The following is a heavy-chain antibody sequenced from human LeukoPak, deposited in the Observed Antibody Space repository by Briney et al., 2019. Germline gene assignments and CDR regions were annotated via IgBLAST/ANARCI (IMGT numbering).Heavy chain of an antibody. CDR3: ARRASNYDFWSGYFDY. D-gene: IGHD3-3*01. J-gene: IGHJ4*02. CDR1: GGSISNDGYY. Sequence: SEALSLTCTVSGGSISNDGYYWSWIRQHPGKGLEWIGYIYYSGSTYYNPSLKSRVTISVDTSKNQFSLKLNSVTAADTAVYYCARRASNYDFWSGYFDYWGQGTLVTVSS. V-gene: IGHV4-31*03. CDR2: IYYSGST.